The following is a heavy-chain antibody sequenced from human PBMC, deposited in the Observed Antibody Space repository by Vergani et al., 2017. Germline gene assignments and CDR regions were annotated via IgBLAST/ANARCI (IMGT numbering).Heavy chain of an antibody. CDR2: IYSTGST. D-gene: IGHD3-9*01. Sequence: QVQLEESGPGLVKPSETLSLTCTVSGGSFNTYYWSWIRQSPGKGLECIGYIYSTGSTNYNPSLNSRVTMSVYTSKNQFSLKLRSVTAADTAVYFCARVMYRDEASTGYRLEGMDIWGQGTTVTISS. CDR1: GGSFNTYY. CDR3: ARVMYRDEASTGYRLEGMDI. J-gene: IGHJ6*02. V-gene: IGHV4-59*13.